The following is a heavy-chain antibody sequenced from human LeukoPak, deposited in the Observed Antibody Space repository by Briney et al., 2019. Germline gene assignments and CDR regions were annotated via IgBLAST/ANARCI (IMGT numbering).Heavy chain of an antibody. CDR3: ARAGAPYAFDV. Sequence: GGSLRLSCAASEFTFNSYGMHWVRQAPGKGLVWVSRISPDGSTTSYADSVKGRFTISRDNAKSTLYVQMKSLRAEDTAVYYCARAGAPYAFDVWGQGTMVTVSS. D-gene: IGHD3-10*01. V-gene: IGHV3-74*01. CDR2: ISPDGSTT. CDR1: EFTFNSYG. J-gene: IGHJ3*01.